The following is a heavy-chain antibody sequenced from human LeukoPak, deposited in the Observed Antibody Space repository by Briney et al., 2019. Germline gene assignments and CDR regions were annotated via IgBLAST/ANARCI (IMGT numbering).Heavy chain of an antibody. D-gene: IGHD5-12*01. V-gene: IGHV3-30*04. Sequence: GGSLRLSCAASGFTFSSYAMHWVRQAPGKGLECVAVISYDGSNKYYADSVKGRFTISRDNSKNTLYLQMNSLRAEDTAVYYCARESSVAPFDYWGQGTLVTVSS. CDR2: ISYDGSNK. J-gene: IGHJ4*02. CDR1: GFTFSSYA. CDR3: ARESSVAPFDY.